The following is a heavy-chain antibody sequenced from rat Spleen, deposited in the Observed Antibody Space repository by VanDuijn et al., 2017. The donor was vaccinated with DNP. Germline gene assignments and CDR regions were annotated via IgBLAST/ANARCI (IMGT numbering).Heavy chain of an antibody. V-gene: IGHV3-1*01. J-gene: IGHJ2*01. D-gene: IGHD1-7*01. CDR2: ISYSGRT. Sequence: EVQLQESGSGLVKPSQSLSLTCSVTGYFITSNYWGWIRQFPGNKMEYIGNISYSGRTDYNPSLKSRIPITTHASRNHFFLHLISVTTEDTATYYCARWTRYFDYWGQGVMVTVSS. CDR1: GYFITSNY. CDR3: ARWTRYFDY.